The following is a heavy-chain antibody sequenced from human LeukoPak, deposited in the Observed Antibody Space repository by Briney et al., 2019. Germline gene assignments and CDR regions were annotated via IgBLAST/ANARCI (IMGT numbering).Heavy chain of an antibody. D-gene: IGHD1-26*01. V-gene: IGHV3-66*01. CDR2: IYSGGNT. CDR3: ARDLMGWDLHYFDY. J-gene: IGHJ4*02. Sequence: PGGSLRLSCTVSGFTVSINSMSWVRQAPGKGLEWVSFIYSGGNTHYSDSVKGRFTISRDNAKNSLYLQMHSLRAEDTAVYYCARDLMGWDLHYFDYWGQGTLVTVSS. CDR1: GFTVSINS.